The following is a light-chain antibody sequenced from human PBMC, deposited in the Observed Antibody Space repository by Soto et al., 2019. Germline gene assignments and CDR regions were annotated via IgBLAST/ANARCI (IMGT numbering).Light chain of an antibody. CDR2: KAS. V-gene: IGKV1-5*03. J-gene: IGKJ1*01. CDR3: QHYNSYSEA. Sequence: DIQMTQSPSPLSGSVGDRVTITCRASQTISSWLAWYQQKPGKAPKLLIYKASTLKSGVPSRFSGSGSETECTLTISSLQPDDFATYYCQHYNSYSEALGQGTKVDIK. CDR1: QTISSW.